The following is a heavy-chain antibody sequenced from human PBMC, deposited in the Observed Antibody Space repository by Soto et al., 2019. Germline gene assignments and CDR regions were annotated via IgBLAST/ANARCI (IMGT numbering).Heavy chain of an antibody. CDR1: GFTFSSYA. J-gene: IGHJ4*02. V-gene: IGHV3-23*01. CDR3: AKNMVRGVIPHNFDS. CDR2: ISGSGGST. Sequence: EVQLLESGGGLVQPGGSLRLSCAASGFTFSSYAMSWVRQAPGKGLEWVSAISGSGGSTYYADSVKGRFTSSRDNSKNPLYLQMTSLRAEDTAVYYCAKNMVRGVIPHNFDSWGQGTLVTVSS. D-gene: IGHD3-10*01.